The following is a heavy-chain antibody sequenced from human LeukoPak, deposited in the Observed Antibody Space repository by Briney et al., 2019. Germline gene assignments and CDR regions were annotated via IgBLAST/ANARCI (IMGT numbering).Heavy chain of an antibody. V-gene: IGHV1-69*05. D-gene: IGHD3-3*01. CDR1: GGTFSSYA. CDR3: ARDHDFWSGYLWWFDP. J-gene: IGHJ5*02. CDR2: IIPIFGTA. Sequence: SVKVSCKASGGTFSSYAISWVRQAPGQGLEWMGGIIPIFGTANYAQKFQGRVTITTDESTSTANMELSSLSSEDTAVYYCARDHDFWSGYLWWFDPWGQGTLVTVSS.